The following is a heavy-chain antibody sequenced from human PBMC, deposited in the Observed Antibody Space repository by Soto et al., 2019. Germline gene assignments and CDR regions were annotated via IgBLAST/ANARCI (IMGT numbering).Heavy chain of an antibody. CDR1: AGMLRRDT. D-gene: IGHD6-13*01. Sequence: AGRDFRDPWRGSAGMLRRDTINVGRHPPEKRMEWVSSISSSISYIYYADSVKGRFTISRDNAKNSLYLQMNSLRAEDTAVYYCASSGYSSSLSGYGMDVWRQGTTVTGSS. J-gene: IGHJ6*01. CDR3: ASSGYSSSLSGYGMDV. CDR2: ISSSISYI. V-gene: IGHV3-21*01.